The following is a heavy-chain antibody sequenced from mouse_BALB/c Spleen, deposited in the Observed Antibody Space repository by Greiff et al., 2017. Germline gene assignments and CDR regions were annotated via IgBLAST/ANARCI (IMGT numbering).Heavy chain of an antibody. D-gene: IGHD2-3*01. Sequence: QVQLKESGAELVRPGSSVKISCKASGYAFSSYWMNWVKQRPGQGLEWIGQIYPGDGDTNYNGKFKGKATLTADKSSSTAYMQLSSLTSEDSAVYFCARDGPFDDWGQGTTLTVSS. CDR3: ARDGPFDD. CDR2: IYPGDGDT. J-gene: IGHJ2*01. CDR1: GYAFSSYW. V-gene: IGHV1-80*01.